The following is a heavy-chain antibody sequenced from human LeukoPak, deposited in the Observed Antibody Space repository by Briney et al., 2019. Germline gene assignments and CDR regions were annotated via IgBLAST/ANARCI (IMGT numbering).Heavy chain of an antibody. V-gene: IGHV4-38-2*01. Sequence: PSETLSLTCAVSGYSISSGYYWGWIRQPPGQGLEWIGSIYHSGSTYYNPSLKSRVTISVDTSKNQFSLKLSSVTAADTAVYYCARHVEDIVVVPAAEDYWGQGTLVTVSS. CDR2: IYHSGST. CDR1: GYSISSGYY. J-gene: IGHJ4*02. CDR3: ARHVEDIVVVPAAEDY. D-gene: IGHD2-2*01.